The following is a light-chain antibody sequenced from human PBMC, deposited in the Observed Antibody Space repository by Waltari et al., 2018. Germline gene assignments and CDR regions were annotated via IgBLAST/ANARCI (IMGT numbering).Light chain of an antibody. Sequence: DIQMTQSPSTLSASVGDRVTITCRASQIISSWLAWYQQKPGKDPKLLIYKASSLESGVPSRFSGSGSGTEFTLTISSLQPDDFATYYCQQYNSYSWTFGQGTKVEIK. CDR1: QIISSW. CDR3: QQYNSYSWT. CDR2: KAS. J-gene: IGKJ1*01. V-gene: IGKV1-5*03.